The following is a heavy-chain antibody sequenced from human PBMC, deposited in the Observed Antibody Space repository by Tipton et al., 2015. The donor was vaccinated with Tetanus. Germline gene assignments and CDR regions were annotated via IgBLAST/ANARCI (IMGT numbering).Heavy chain of an antibody. D-gene: IGHD6-13*01. CDR2: TYYRSKWYN. CDR1: GDSVSSNSAA. Sequence: GLVKPSQTLSLTCAISGDSVSSNSAAWNWIRQSPSRGLEWLGRTYYRSKWYNDYAVSVKSRITINPDTSKNQFSLQLNSVTPEDTAVYYCARDSRYVAAAGTQLYYGMDVWGQGTTVTVSS. J-gene: IGHJ6*02. V-gene: IGHV6-1*01. CDR3: ARDSRYVAAAGTQLYYGMDV.